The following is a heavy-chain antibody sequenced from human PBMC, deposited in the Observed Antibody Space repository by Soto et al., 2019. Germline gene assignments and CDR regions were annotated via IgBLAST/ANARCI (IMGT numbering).Heavy chain of an antibody. CDR2: IYWDDDK. D-gene: IGHD4-17*01. V-gene: IGHV2-5*02. J-gene: IGHJ2*01. Sequence: QITLKESGPTLVKPTQTLTLTCTLSGFSLSASGVGVGWIRQPPGKALEWLALIYWDDDKRYNPSLKTRLTITKGTSKDQVVLTMTNMDPVDIATYYCARAQHGDYRAIFFWYFDLWGRGTLVTVSS. CDR1: GFSLSASGVG. CDR3: ARAQHGDYRAIFFWYFDL.